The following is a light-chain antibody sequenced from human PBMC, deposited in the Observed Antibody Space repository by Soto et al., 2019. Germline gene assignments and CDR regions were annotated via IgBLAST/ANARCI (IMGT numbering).Light chain of an antibody. Sequence: DIQMTQSPSSLSASVGDRVTITCQASQDISNYLNWYQQKPGKAPKLLIYDASNLETGVPSRFSGSGSGTDFTFTISSLQPEDIATYYCQQYDNLPLFSQGTRLEIK. CDR1: QDISNY. J-gene: IGKJ5*01. V-gene: IGKV1-33*01. CDR2: DAS. CDR3: QQYDNLPL.